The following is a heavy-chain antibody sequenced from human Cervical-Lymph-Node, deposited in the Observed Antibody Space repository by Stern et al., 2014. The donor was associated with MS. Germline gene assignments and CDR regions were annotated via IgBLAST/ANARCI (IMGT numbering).Heavy chain of an antibody. CDR2: SRNKAKSYTT. V-gene: IGHV3-72*01. CDR1: GFTFSDYY. J-gene: IGHJ4*02. D-gene: IGHD6-6*01. Sequence: EVQLEESGGGLVQPGGSLRLSCAASGFTFSDYYMDWVRQAPGKGLEWVARSRNKAKSYTTDYAASVKGRFTISRDDSKNSLFLQMNSLKTEDTAVYYCSRHTSSDYWGQGILVTVSS. CDR3: SRHTSSDY.